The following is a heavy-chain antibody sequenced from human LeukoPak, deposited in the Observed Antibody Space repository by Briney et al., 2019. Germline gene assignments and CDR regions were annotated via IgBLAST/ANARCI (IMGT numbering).Heavy chain of an antibody. CDR3: AGHYHTEVN. D-gene: IGHD4-23*01. CDR1: GYRFTSYW. V-gene: IGHV5-51*01. Sequence: GESLKISCKGSGYRFTSYWIGWVRQMPGKGLELMGIIYSGYSDTRYSPSFQGQVTISPDKSIGTAYLQWSSLKASDTAMYYCAGHYHTEVNWGQGTLVTVSS. J-gene: IGHJ4*02. CDR2: IYSGYSDT.